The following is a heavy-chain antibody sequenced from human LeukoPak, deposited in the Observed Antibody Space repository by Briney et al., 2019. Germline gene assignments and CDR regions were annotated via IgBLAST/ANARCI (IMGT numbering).Heavy chain of an antibody. D-gene: IGHD3-22*01. Sequence: SSETLSLTCTVSGGSISSGGYYWSWIRQHPGKGLEWIGYIYYSGSTYYNPSLKSRVTISVDTSKNQFSLKLSSVTAADTAVYYCARDQYYYDSSGSESLAFDIWGQGTMVTVSS. V-gene: IGHV4-31*03. CDR3: ARDQYYYDSSGSESLAFDI. J-gene: IGHJ3*02. CDR2: IYYSGST. CDR1: GGSISSGGYY.